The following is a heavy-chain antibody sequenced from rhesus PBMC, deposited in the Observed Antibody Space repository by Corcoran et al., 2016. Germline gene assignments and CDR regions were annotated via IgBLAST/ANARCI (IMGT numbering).Heavy chain of an antibody. CDR1: GGSISSNY. Sequence: QVQLQESGPGLVKPSETLSLTCAVSGGSISSNYWSWIRQAPGKGREWVGRTYGGGASPDTNPSLKSRVTISTDTSKNQFSLKLSSVTAAATAVYYWARPRSWSDPNRFDVWGPGVLVTVSS. CDR2: TYGGGASP. V-gene: IGHV4-160*01. J-gene: IGHJ5-1*01. CDR3: ARPRSWSDPNRFDV. D-gene: IGHD3-22*01.